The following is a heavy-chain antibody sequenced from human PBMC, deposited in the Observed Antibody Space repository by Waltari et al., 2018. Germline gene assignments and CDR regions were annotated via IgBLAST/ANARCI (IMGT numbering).Heavy chain of an antibody. J-gene: IGHJ4*02. Sequence: EVQLVESGGVVVQPGGSLRLSCAASGFTFDDYAMHWVRQAPGKGLEWVSLISWDGGSTYYADSVKGRFTISRDNSKNSLYLQMNSLRAEDTAVYYCAKDPGIAAAGTFDYWGQGTLVTVSS. CDR3: AKDPGIAAAGTFDY. CDR1: GFTFDDYA. CDR2: ISWDGGST. D-gene: IGHD6-13*01. V-gene: IGHV3-43D*04.